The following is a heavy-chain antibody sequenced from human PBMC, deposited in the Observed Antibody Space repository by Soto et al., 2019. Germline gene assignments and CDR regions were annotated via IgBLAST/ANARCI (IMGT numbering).Heavy chain of an antibody. D-gene: IGHD2-2*01. V-gene: IGHV4-31*03. Sequence: QVQLQESGPGLVKPSQTLSLTCTVSGGSISSGGYYWSWIRQHPGKGLEWIGYIYYSGSTYYNPSLKRRVTISVDTSKNQFSLKLSSVTAADTAVYYCARGGNRDIVVVPAAMDNWFDPWGQGTLVTVSS. J-gene: IGHJ5*02. CDR2: IYYSGST. CDR3: ARGGNRDIVVVPAAMDNWFDP. CDR1: GGSISSGGYY.